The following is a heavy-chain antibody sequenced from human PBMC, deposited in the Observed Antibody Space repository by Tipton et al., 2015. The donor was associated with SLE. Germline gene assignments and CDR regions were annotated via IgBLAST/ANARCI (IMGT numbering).Heavy chain of an antibody. J-gene: IGHJ2*01. Sequence: TLSLTCTVSGGSISSGSYYWSWIRQPARKGLEWIGRIYTSGSTNYNPSLKSRVTISVDTSKNQFSLQLSSVTAADTAVYYCARDRRGWYFDLWGRGTLVTVSS. D-gene: IGHD3-10*01. CDR1: GGSISSGSYY. V-gene: IGHV4-61*02. CDR3: ARDRRGWYFDL. CDR2: IYTSGST.